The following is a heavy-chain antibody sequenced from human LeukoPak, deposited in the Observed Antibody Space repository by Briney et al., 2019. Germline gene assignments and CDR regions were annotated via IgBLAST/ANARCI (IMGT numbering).Heavy chain of an antibody. CDR3: ASHEYYDFWSGYSPPLY. CDR1: GYSFTSYW. CDR2: IYPGDSDT. J-gene: IGHJ4*02. D-gene: IGHD3-3*01. V-gene: IGHV5-51*01. Sequence: GESLKISCKGSGYSFTSYWIGWVRQMPGKGLEWMGIIYPGDSDTRYSPSFQGQVTISADKSISTAYLQWSSLKASDTAMYYCASHEYYDFWSGYSPPLYWGQGTLVTVSS.